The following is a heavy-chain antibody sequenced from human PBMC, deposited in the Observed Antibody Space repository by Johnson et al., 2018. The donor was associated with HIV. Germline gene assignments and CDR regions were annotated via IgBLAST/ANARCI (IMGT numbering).Heavy chain of an antibody. J-gene: IGHJ3*02. CDR2: IKQDGSEK. D-gene: IGHD5-24*01. V-gene: IGHV3-7*02. Sequence: VQLVESGGGLVQPGGSLRLSCAASGFTFRNYCMSWVRQAPGKGLEWVANIKQDGSEKYYADSVKGRFTISRDNAKNSLYLQMNSLIAEDTAVYYCARRRRDGYAFDIWGQGTIVTVSS. CDR3: ARRRRDGYAFDI. CDR1: GFTFRNYC.